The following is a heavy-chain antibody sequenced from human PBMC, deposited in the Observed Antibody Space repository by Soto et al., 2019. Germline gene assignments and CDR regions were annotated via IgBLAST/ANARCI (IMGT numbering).Heavy chain of an antibody. CDR1: GGSVSSFC. Sequence: PSETLSLTCYVSGGSVSSFCWTWIRQSPGKGLEWIAYVCCSGSTNYNPSLESRVTISVDTSKNQFSLKLSSVTAADTAVYYCARDFVPRMYGMDVWGQGTTVTVSS. V-gene: IGHV4-59*02. D-gene: IGHD2-8*01. CDR2: VCCSGST. CDR3: ARDFVPRMYGMDV. J-gene: IGHJ6*02.